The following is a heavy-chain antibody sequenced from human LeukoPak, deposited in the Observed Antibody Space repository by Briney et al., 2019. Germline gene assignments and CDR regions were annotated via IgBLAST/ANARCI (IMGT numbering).Heavy chain of an antibody. Sequence: PSETLSLTCTVYGGSISSYYWSWIRQPPGKGLKWIGYIYYSGSTNYNPSLKSRVTISVDTSKNQFSLKLSSVTAADTAVYYCARDRGVVPAASIYYYYGMDVWGQGTTVTVSS. CDR3: ARDRGVVPAASIYYYYGMDV. CDR2: IYYSGST. V-gene: IGHV4-59*01. D-gene: IGHD2-2*01. CDR1: GGSISSYY. J-gene: IGHJ6*02.